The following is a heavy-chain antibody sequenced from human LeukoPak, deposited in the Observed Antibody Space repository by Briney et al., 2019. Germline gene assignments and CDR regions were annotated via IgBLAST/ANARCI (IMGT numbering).Heavy chain of an antibody. V-gene: IGHV3-48*03. J-gene: IGHJ4*02. Sequence: GGSLRLSCAASGFTFSSYEMNWVRQAPGKGLEWVTYISSSGSTIYYADYVKGRFTVSRDNAKDSLYLQMNNQRAEDTALYYCGRDRVGGRGYSLDYLGQGTLVTVSS. CDR2: ISSSGSTI. D-gene: IGHD5-18*01. CDR3: GRDRVGGRGYSLDY. CDR1: GFTFSSYE.